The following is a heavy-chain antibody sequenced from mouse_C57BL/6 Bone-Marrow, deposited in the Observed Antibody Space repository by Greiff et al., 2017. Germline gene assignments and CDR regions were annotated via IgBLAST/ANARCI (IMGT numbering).Heavy chain of an antibody. D-gene: IGHD1-1*01. CDR3: TRLTTVGGDWYFDV. CDR1: GYTFTDYE. J-gene: IGHJ1*03. CDR2: IDPETGGT. Sequence: QVQLQQSGAELVRPGASVTLSCKASGYTFTDYEMHWVKQPPVHDLAWIGAIDPETGGTAYNQKFKGKAILTADKSSSTAYMELRSLTSEDSAVYYCTRLTTVGGDWYFDVWGTGKTATVSS. V-gene: IGHV1-15*01.